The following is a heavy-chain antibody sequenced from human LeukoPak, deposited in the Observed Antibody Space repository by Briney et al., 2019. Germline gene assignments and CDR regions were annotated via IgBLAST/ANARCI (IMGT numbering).Heavy chain of an antibody. J-gene: IGHJ5*02. CDR2: INPSGGST. D-gene: IGHD3-10*01. V-gene: IGHV1-46*01. Sequence: VASVKVSCKASGYTFTSYYMHWVRQAPGQGREWMGIINPSGGSTSYAQKFQGRVTMTRDTSTSTVYMELSSLRSEDTAVYYCARSYYYGSGNETNWFDPWGQGTLVTVSS. CDR3: ARSYYYGSGNETNWFDP. CDR1: GYTFTSYY.